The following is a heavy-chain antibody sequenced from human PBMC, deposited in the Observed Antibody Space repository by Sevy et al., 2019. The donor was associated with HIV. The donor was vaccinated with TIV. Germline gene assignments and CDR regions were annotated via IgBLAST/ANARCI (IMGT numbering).Heavy chain of an antibody. Sequence: SETLSLTCTVSGGSISSDDYYWSWIRQPPGKGLEWIGYIYYSGSTYYNASLKSRVSISVDTSKNQFSLKLTSVTAADTAVYYCARGVTGTTASEWFDPWGQVTLVTVSS. J-gene: IGHJ5*02. V-gene: IGHV4-30-4*01. D-gene: IGHD1-7*01. CDR2: IYYSGST. CDR1: GGSISSDDYY. CDR3: ARGVTGTTASEWFDP.